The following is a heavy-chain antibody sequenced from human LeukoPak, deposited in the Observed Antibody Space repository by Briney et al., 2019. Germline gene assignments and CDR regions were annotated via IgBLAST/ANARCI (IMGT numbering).Heavy chain of an antibody. CDR3: AREYSSSSGNWFDP. D-gene: IGHD6-6*01. J-gene: IGHJ5*02. V-gene: IGHV3-11*04. CDR2: ISSSGSTI. CDR1: GSTFSDYY. Sequence: PGGSLRLSCAASGSTFSDYYMSWIRQAPGKGLEWVSYISSSGSTIYYADSVKGRFTISRDNAKNSLYLQMNSLRAEDTAVYYCAREYSSSSGNWFDPWGQGTLVTVSS.